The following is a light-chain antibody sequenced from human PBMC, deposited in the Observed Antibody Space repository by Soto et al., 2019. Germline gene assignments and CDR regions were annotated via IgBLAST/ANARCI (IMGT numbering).Light chain of an antibody. J-gene: IGLJ3*02. CDR1: SGHSSSA. CDR3: QTWGAGIRV. V-gene: IGLV4-69*01. CDR2: LNSDGSH. Sequence: QPVVTQSPSASASLGASVKLTCTLSSGHSSSAIAGPQQRPEKGPRFLMRLNSDGSHSKGDGIPDRFSGSSSVAERYLTISGLPSEDEADYCCQTWGAGIRVFGGGTKLTVL.